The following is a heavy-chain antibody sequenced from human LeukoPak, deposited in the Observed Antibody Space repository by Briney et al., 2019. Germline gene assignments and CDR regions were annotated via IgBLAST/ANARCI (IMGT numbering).Heavy chain of an antibody. CDR2: ITRSSRYK. J-gene: IGHJ4*02. D-gene: IGHD3-10*01. CDR1: VLTFSSYS. Sequence: GRSLRLSCGASVLTFSSYSMNWVRQARGRGLEWVTSITRSSRYKYCTDSVKGRLTICRDSAKNSLYLQMNSLRAEDTAVYYGARSRVNYYGSGTIGEVFDYWGEGSLVTVSS. CDR3: ARSRVNYYGSGTIGEVFDY. V-gene: IGHV3-21*01.